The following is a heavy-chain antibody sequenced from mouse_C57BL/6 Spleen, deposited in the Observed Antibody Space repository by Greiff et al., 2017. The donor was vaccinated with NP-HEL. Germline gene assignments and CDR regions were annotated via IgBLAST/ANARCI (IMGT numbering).Heavy chain of an antibody. J-gene: IGHJ4*01. Sequence: QVQLQQPGAELVRPGSSVKLSCKASGYTFTSYWMHWVKQRPIQGLDWIGHIDPSDSETPYNPKVKDKATLTVATSSSTAYMQLSSLTSEDSAVYYCARVWLLQGMDYWGQGTSVTVSS. V-gene: IGHV1-52*01. D-gene: IGHD2-3*01. CDR2: IDPSDSET. CDR1: GYTFTSYW. CDR3: ARVWLLQGMDY.